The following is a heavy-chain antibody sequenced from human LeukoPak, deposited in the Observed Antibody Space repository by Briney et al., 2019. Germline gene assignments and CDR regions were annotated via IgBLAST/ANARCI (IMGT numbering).Heavy chain of an antibody. Sequence: GGSLRLSCAVSGFTFSSYGMHWVRQAPGKGLEWVAFIRYDGNNKYYADSVKGRFTISRDNSKNTLYLQINSLRAEDTALYYCARGGDYLLYWGQGTLVTVSS. V-gene: IGHV3-30*02. CDR3: ARGGDYLLY. D-gene: IGHD4-17*01. CDR1: GFTFSSYG. CDR2: IRYDGNNK. J-gene: IGHJ4*02.